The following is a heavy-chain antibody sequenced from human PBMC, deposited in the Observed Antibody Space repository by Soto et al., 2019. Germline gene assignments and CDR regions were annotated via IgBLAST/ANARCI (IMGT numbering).Heavy chain of an antibody. Sequence: GGSLRLSCAASGFTFSSYWMHWVRQAPGKGLVWVSRINSDGSSTSYADSVKGRFTISRDNAKNTLYLQMNSLRAEDTAVYYCARVIQLWHREYYYYYGMDVWGQGTTVTVSS. CDR2: INSDGSST. V-gene: IGHV3-74*01. D-gene: IGHD5-18*01. CDR1: GFTFSSYW. CDR3: ARVIQLWHREYYYYYGMDV. J-gene: IGHJ6*02.